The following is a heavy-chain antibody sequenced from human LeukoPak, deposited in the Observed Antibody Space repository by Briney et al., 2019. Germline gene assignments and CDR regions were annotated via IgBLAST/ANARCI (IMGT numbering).Heavy chain of an antibody. J-gene: IGHJ4*02. D-gene: IGHD6-19*01. V-gene: IGHV1-8*01. Sequence: ASVKVSCKASGYTFASYDISWVRQATGQGLEWMGWMNPNSGNTGYAQKFQGRVTMTRNTSISTAYMELSSLKSEDTAVYYCARGPLAVDDYWGQGALVTVSS. CDR3: ARGPLAVDDY. CDR2: MNPNSGNT. CDR1: GYTFASYD.